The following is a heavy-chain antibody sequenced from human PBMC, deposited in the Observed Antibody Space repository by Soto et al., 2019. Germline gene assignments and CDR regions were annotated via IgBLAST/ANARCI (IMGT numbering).Heavy chain of an antibody. D-gene: IGHD2-2*01. Sequence: GESLKISCKTSGYSFTSYWIGWVRQMPGKGMEWMGNIYPYDSDTRYSPSFQGQVTISADASITTAYLQWSGLRASDTAMYFCARHLVGSTRGNFDYWGQGTLVTVSS. CDR2: IYPYDSDT. CDR1: GYSFTSYW. CDR3: ARHLVGSTRGNFDY. V-gene: IGHV5-51*01. J-gene: IGHJ4*01.